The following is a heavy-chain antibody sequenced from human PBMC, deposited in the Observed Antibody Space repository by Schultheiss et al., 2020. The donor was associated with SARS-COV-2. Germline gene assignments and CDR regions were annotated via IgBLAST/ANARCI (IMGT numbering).Heavy chain of an antibody. CDR3: ARDPLATSNWEFDY. CDR1: GGTFSSYA. V-gene: IGHV1-2*02. CDR2: INPNSGDT. J-gene: IGHJ4*02. D-gene: IGHD1-26*01. Sequence: ASVKVSCKASGGTFSSYAISWVRQAPGQGLEWMGWINPNSGDTNYAQKFQGRVTITRDTSINTAYMELRRLTSDDTAVYYCARDPLATSNWEFDYWGQGTLVTVSS.